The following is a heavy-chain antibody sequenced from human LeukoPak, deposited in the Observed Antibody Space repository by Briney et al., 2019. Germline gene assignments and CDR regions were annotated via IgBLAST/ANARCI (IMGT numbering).Heavy chain of an antibody. Sequence: GGSLRLSCAASGFTFSSYAMSWVRQAPGKGLEWVSAISGSGGSTYYADSVKGRFTISRDNSKNTLYLQMNSLRAEDTAIYYCTKLDYDSSAWYYFDFWGQGTLVTVSS. CDR2: ISGSGGST. CDR3: TKLDYDSSAWYYFDF. J-gene: IGHJ4*02. CDR1: GFTFSSYA. D-gene: IGHD3-22*01. V-gene: IGHV3-23*01.